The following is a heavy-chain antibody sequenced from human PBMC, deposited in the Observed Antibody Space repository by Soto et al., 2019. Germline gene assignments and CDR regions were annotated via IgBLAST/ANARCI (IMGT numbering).Heavy chain of an antibody. CDR1: GFSVSNNH. CDR2: IHGGGST. V-gene: IGHV3-53*01. Sequence: VQLVESGGGLIQPGGSLRLSCAASGFSVSNNHMTWVRQAAGKGLEWVSLIHGGGSTYYADSVKGRFTISRDNSKNTLYFQMDGLRAQDTAIYYCAGRLTTAAGLGYWGQGTLVTVSS. CDR3: AGRLTTAAGLGY. J-gene: IGHJ4*02. D-gene: IGHD3-16*01.